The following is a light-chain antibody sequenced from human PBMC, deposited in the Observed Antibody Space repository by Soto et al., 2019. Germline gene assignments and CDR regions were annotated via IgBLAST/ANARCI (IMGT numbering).Light chain of an antibody. Sequence: QSALTQPPSVSGAPGQRVTISCSGGGSNIGAGWPVHWYQQLPGTAPKLLMFDDTNRPSGVPDRFSGSKSGTSAALAITGLQAEDEADYYCQSFDNSLRAWVFGGGTKLTVL. V-gene: IGLV1-40*01. CDR3: QSFDNSLRAWV. CDR1: GSNIGAGWP. CDR2: DDT. J-gene: IGLJ3*02.